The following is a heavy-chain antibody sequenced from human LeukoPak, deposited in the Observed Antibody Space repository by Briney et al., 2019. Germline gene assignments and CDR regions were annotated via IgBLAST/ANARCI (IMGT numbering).Heavy chain of an antibody. V-gene: IGHV4-59*08. D-gene: IGHD3-10*01. CDR2: MYYSGRT. CDR3: ARHFRGSIDY. CDR1: GGSISSYY. J-gene: IGHJ4*02. Sequence: KASETLSLTCTVTGGSISSYYWSWIRQPPGKGLEWIGYMYYSGRTNYNPSLKSRVTISVDTSKNQFSLKVTSVTAADTAVYYCARHFRGSIDYWGQGTLVTVSS.